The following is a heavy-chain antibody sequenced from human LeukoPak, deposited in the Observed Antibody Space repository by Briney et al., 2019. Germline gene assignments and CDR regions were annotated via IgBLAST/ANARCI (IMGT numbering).Heavy chain of an antibody. CDR2: IYYSGST. Sequence: SETLSLTCTVSGGSISSSSYYWGWIRQPPGKGLEWIGSIYYSGSTYYNPSLKSRVTISVDTSKNQFSLKLSSVTAADTAVYYCARDNTMVRGVIRHDAFDIWCQGTMVTVSS. CDR3: ARDNTMVRGVIRHDAFDI. D-gene: IGHD3-10*01. J-gene: IGHJ3*02. CDR1: GGSISSSSYY. V-gene: IGHV4-39*07.